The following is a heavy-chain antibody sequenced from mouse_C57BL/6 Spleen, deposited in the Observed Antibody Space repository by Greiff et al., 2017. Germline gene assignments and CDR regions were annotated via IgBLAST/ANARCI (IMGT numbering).Heavy chain of an antibody. J-gene: IGHJ2*01. CDR3: AREDGLYYFDY. CDR2: IYPGSGST. D-gene: IGHD2-3*01. Sequence: VQLQQPGAELVKPGASVKMSCKASGYTFTSYWLTWVKQRPGPGLEWIGDIYPGSGSTNDNEKFTSKATRTVDTSSSTAYMQHSSRTSEDSAVYYCAREDGLYYFDYWGQGTTLTVSS. V-gene: IGHV1-55*01. CDR1: GYTFTSYW.